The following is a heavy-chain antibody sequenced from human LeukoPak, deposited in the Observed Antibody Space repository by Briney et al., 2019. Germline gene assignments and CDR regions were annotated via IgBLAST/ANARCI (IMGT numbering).Heavy chain of an antibody. Sequence: GGSLRLSCASSGFTFSSFDMHWVRQPTGQGLERVSTIGTASDTYYPGSVEGRFTLSRDNAKNSLYLQMNSLTAGDTAVYYCARGPPRGKYYYMDVWGKGTTVTVSS. V-gene: IGHV3-13*01. CDR3: ARGPPRGKYYYMDV. CDR1: GFTFSSFD. J-gene: IGHJ6*03. D-gene: IGHD1-1*01. CDR2: IGTASDT.